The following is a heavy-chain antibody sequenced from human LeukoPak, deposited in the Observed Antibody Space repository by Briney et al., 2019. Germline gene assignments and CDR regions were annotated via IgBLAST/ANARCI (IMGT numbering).Heavy chain of an antibody. CDR3: AKDFRIGYSAHFDY. Sequence: GGSLRLSCVGSGFTFRSHAMSWVRQAPEKGLEFVSGIYENGGTTYYADSVKGRFSISRDNSKNTLYLQMDSLRGEDTAVYYCAKDFRIGYSAHFDYWGQGALVTVS. D-gene: IGHD2-21*01. V-gene: IGHV3-23*01. CDR1: GFTFRSHA. CDR2: IYENGGTT. J-gene: IGHJ4*02.